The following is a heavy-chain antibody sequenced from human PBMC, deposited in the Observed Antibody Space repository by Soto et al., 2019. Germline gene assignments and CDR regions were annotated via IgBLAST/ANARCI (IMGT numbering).Heavy chain of an antibody. CDR3: APWFGAFDY. CDR2: ISYDGSNK. Sequence: QVQLVESGGGVVQPGRSLRLSCAASGFTFSSYGMHWVRQAPGKGLEWVAVISYDGSNKYYADSVKGRFTISRDNSKNTLYLQMHSLRDEDTAVYYCAPWFGAFDYWGQGTLLTVST. D-gene: IGHD3-10*01. CDR1: GFTFSSYG. V-gene: IGHV3-30*03. J-gene: IGHJ4*02.